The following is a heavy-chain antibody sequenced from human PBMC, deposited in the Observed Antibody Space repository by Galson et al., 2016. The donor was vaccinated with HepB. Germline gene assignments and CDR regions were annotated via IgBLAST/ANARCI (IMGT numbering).Heavy chain of an antibody. J-gene: IGHJ5*02. CDR2: INAYNGNT. Sequence: SVKVSCKASCFTFTAYGISWVRQAPGQGLEWMGWINAYNGNTNYAQSFQGRVTMTTDTSTGTAYMELWNLRSDDTALYYCARVLGGYDFYPWGQGTLVIVSS. V-gene: IGHV1-18*01. CDR3: ARVLGGYDFYP. CDR1: CFTFTAYG. D-gene: IGHD5-12*01.